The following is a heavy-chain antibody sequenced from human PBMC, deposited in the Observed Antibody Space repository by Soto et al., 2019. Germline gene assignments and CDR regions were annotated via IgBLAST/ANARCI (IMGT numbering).Heavy chain of an antibody. V-gene: IGHV4-39*01. CDR2: IDYSGTA. J-gene: IGHJ4*02. CDR3: ARTTGRHLDF. CDR1: YGCLSVSNVF. D-gene: IGHD4-4*01. Sequence: SETLSLTCIVSYGCLSVSNVFWGWVRQPPGKGLEWIGNIDYSGTAYFNPSLGTRVTFPVDTSKNQFSLTLYSVTAADTAVYYCARTTGRHLDFWGQVILVTVSS.